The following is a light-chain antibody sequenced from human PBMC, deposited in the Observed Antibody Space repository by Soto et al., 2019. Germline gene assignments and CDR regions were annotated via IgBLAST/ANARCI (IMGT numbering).Light chain of an antibody. J-gene: IGKJ5*01. CDR3: QQYNSWPIT. CDR1: QDVRTN. CDR2: DAS. V-gene: IGKV3-15*01. Sequence: ETVMTQSPATLPVSLGERANLSCRASQDVRTNLAWYQQKPGQPPRLLMYDASTRATGVPARFSGSGSGTEFTLTISSLQSEDFAVYYCQQYNSWPITFGQGTRLEIK.